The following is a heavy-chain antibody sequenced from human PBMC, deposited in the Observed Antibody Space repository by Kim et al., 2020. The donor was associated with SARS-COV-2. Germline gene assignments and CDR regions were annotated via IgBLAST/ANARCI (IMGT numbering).Heavy chain of an antibody. V-gene: IGHV4-4*07. D-gene: IGHD6-6*01. CDR2: IFISGNP. CDR3: ARGPSQGIPLDY. CDR1: GDSVSNYY. Sequence: SETLSLTCTVSGDSVSNYYWSWIRQPAGKGLEWIGRIFISGNPNYNPSLKGRVTMSIDTSGNHFSLQLVSLTAADTAIYYCARGPSQGIPLDYWGQGTLV. J-gene: IGHJ4*02.